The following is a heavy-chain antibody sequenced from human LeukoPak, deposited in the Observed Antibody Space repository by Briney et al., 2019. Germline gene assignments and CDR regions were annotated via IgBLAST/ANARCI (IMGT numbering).Heavy chain of an antibody. CDR3: ARGYGSVSAIDY. D-gene: IGHD3-10*01. V-gene: IGHV4-59*01. CDR2: IYYSGST. Sequence: SETLSLTCTVSGGSISSYYWSWIRQPPGKGLEWIGYIYYSGSTNYNPSLKSRVTISVDTSKNQFSLKLSSVTAADTAVYYCARGYGSVSAIDYWGQGTLVTVSS. CDR1: GGSISSYY. J-gene: IGHJ4*02.